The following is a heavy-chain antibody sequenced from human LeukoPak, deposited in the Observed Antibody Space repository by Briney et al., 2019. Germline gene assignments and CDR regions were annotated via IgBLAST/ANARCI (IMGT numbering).Heavy chain of an antibody. J-gene: IGHJ4*02. D-gene: IGHD4-17*01. Sequence: GGSLRLSCAASGFTFSSYGMPWVRQAPGKGLEWVAVIWYDGSNKYYADSVKGRFTISRDNSKNTLYLQMNSLRAEDTAVYYCARVRRTTKALDYWGQGTLVTVSS. CDR1: GFTFSSYG. CDR3: ARVRRTTKALDY. V-gene: IGHV3-33*01. CDR2: IWYDGSNK.